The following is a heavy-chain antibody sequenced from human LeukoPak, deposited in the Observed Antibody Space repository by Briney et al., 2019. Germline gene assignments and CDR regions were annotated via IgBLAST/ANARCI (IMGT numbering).Heavy chain of an antibody. V-gene: IGHV6-1*01. CDR3: ARDFRYCSGGSCYTLFDY. CDR2: TYYRSKWYN. D-gene: IGHD2-15*01. J-gene: IGHJ4*02. Sequence: SQTLSLTCAISGDSVSSNSAAWNWIRQSPSRGFEWLGRTYYRSKWYNDYAVSVKSRITINPDTSKNQFSLQLNSVTPEDTAVYYCARDFRYCSGGSCYTLFDYWGQGTLVTVSS. CDR1: GDSVSSNSAA.